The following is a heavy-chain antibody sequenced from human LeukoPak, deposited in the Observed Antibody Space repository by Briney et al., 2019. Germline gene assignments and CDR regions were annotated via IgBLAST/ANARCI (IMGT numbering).Heavy chain of an antibody. Sequence: SLRLSCAASGFIFSSYAVHWVRHAPGKGLEWVAFISVEGPNKNYADSVKGRYTISRDNAKNSLYLQMNSLRAEDTAVYYRASLDWNDNNHYWGEGTLVT. D-gene: IGHD1-1*01. CDR1: GFIFSSYA. V-gene: IGHV3-30-3*01. J-gene: IGHJ4*02. CDR3: ASLDWNDNNHY. CDR2: ISVEGPNK.